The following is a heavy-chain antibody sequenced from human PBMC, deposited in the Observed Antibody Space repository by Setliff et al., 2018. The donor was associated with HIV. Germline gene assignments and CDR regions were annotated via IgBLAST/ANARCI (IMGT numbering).Heavy chain of an antibody. Sequence: GGSLRLSCAASGFTFSSYEMNWVRQAPGKGLEWVSYISSSGSTIYYADSMKGRFTISRDNAKNSLYLQMNSLRAEDTAVYYCAIYLWLEHFPNWGQGTLVTVSS. V-gene: IGHV3-48*03. CDR1: GFTFSSYE. J-gene: IGHJ4*02. CDR3: AIYLWLEHFPN. CDR2: ISSSGSTI. D-gene: IGHD6-19*01.